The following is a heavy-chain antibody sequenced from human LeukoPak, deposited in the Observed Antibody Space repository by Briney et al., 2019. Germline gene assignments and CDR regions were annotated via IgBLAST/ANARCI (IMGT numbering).Heavy chain of an antibody. CDR1: GYTFTSFA. Sequence: ASVKVSCKASGYTFTSFAISWVRQAPGQGLEWMGWISAYNGNTNYAQKLQGRVTMTTDTSTSTAYMELRSLRSDDTAVYYCARAFHPYYYGMDVWGQGTTVTVSS. J-gene: IGHJ6*02. CDR3: ARAFHPYYYGMDV. V-gene: IGHV1-18*01. CDR2: ISAYNGNT.